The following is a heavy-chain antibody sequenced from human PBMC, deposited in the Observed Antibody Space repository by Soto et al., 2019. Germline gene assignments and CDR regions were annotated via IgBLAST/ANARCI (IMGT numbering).Heavy chain of an antibody. D-gene: IGHD4-17*01. CDR3: ARSYSVTTSSYYGMDV. Sequence: QVQLIQSGAAVKKPGSSVKVSCHTSGDAFSSYAMSWVRQGPGQGLEWMGGIIPMFGTHIYTEKFQGRVTITADETTRAVYMELPSLTSDDSAVYYCARSYSVTTSSYYGMDVWGQGTTIIVS. J-gene: IGHJ6*02. CDR1: GDAFSSYA. CDR2: IIPMFGTH. V-gene: IGHV1-69*01.